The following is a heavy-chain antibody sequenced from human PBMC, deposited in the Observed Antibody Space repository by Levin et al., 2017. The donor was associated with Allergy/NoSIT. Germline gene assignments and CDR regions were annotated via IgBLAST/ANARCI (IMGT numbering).Heavy chain of an antibody. J-gene: IGHJ4*02. Sequence: GGSLRLSCAASGFTFSYSWMSWVRQAPGKGLEWVANINSDGNEKYYVDSVKGRFTISRDNAKNSLYLQMNNLRVGDTAFYYCARDPRNGAIDYWGQGTLATVSS. D-gene: IGHD4-17*01. CDR1: GFTFSYSW. CDR3: ARDPRNGAIDY. CDR2: INSDGNEK. V-gene: IGHV3-7*03.